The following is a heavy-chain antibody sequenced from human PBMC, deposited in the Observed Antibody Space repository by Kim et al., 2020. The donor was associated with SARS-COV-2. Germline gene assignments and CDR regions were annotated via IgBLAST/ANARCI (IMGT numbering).Heavy chain of an antibody. CDR1: GGSISSSSYY. Sequence: SETLSLTCTVSGGSISSSSYYWGWIRQPPGKGLEWIGSIYYSGSTYYNPSLKSRVTISVDTSKNQFSLKLSSVTAADTAVYYCARGVVVAATSQNFDYWGQGPLVTVSS. V-gene: IGHV4-39*07. CDR2: IYYSGST. CDR3: ARGVVVAATSQNFDY. D-gene: IGHD2-15*01. J-gene: IGHJ4*02.